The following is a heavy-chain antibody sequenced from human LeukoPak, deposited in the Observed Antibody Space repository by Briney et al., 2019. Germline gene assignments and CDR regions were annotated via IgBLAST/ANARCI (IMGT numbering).Heavy chain of an antibody. Sequence: SETLSLTCTVSGNSISTYYWSWIRQPAGKGLEWIGRIYTSGSTNYNPSLKSRVTMSIDTSKSQFSLKLRSVTAADTAVYYCARISYYDSSADYWGQGTLVTVSS. J-gene: IGHJ4*02. CDR2: IYTSGST. CDR1: GNSISTYY. D-gene: IGHD3-22*01. CDR3: ARISYYDSSADY. V-gene: IGHV4-4*07.